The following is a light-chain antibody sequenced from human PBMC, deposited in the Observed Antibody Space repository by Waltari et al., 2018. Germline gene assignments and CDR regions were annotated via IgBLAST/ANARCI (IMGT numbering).Light chain of an antibody. Sequence: QSALTQPASVPGSPGQSIPSPCTATSGCGGGYRCVSWYQQYPGKAPQLMIYEVSFRPSGISNRFSGSKSGNTATLTISGLQAEDEADYYCSSKTSASGVFGTGTTVTVL. CDR3: SSKTSASGV. CDR2: EVS. V-gene: IGLV2-14*01. J-gene: IGLJ1*01. CDR1: SGCGGGYRC.